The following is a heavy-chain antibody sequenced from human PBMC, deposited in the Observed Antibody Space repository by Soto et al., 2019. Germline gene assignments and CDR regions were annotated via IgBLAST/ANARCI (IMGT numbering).Heavy chain of an antibody. D-gene: IGHD3-16*01. V-gene: IGHV4-59*01. J-gene: IGHJ6*03. CDR3: ARIMTTRPYYYYMDV. Sequence: PSETLSLTCTVSGGSISSYYWSWIRQPPGKGLEWIGYIYYSGSTNYNPSLKSRVTISVDTSKNQFSLKLSSVTAADTAVYYCARIMTTRPYYYYMDVWGKGTTVTVSS. CDR2: IYYSGST. CDR1: GGSISSYY.